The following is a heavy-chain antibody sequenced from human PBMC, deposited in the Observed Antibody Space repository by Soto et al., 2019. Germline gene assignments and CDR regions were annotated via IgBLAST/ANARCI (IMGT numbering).Heavy chain of an antibody. J-gene: IGHJ4*02. CDR3: ARDTLRYFDWLPNFDY. CDR2: ISAYNGNT. CDR1: GYTFTSYG. D-gene: IGHD3-9*01. V-gene: IGHV1-18*01. Sequence: ASVKVSCKASGYTFTSYGISWVRQAPGQGLEWMGWISAYNGNTNYAQKLQGRVTMTTDTSTSTAYMELRSLRSDDTAVYYCARDTLRYFDWLPNFDYWGQGTLVTVS.